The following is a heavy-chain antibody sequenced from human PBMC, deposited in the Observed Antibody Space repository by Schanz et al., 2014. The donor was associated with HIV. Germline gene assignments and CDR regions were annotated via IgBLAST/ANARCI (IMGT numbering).Heavy chain of an antibody. D-gene: IGHD3-3*01. V-gene: IGHV3-33*06. CDR1: GYTFSNYG. CDR2: IWYDGSNK. J-gene: IGHJ4*02. CDR3: AKDHYDFRLSPHDY. Sequence: QVQLVESGGGVVQPGRSLRLSCAASGYTFSNYGMHWVRQAPGKGLEWVAVIWYDGSNKKYAESVQGRFIISRDDSKNTLYLQMSSLRAEDTAVYYCAKDHYDFRLSPHDYWGQGTLVTVSS.